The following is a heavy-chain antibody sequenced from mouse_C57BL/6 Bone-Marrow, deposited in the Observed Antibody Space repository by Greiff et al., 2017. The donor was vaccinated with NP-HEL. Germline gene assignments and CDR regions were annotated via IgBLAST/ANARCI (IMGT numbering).Heavy chain of an antibody. CDR3: ARGITTVVATDY. Sequence: QVTLKVSGAELVKPGASVKISCKASGYAFSSYWMNWVKQRPGKGLEWIGQIYPGDGDTNYNGKFKGKATLTADKSSSTAYMQLSSLTSEDSAVYFCARGITTVVATDYWGQGTTLTVSS. CDR1: GYAFSSYW. CDR2: IYPGDGDT. D-gene: IGHD1-1*01. J-gene: IGHJ2*01. V-gene: IGHV1-80*01.